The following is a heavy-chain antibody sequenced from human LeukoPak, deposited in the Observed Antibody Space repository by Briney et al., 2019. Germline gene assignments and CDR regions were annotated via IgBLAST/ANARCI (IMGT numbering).Heavy chain of an antibody. V-gene: IGHV3-23*01. Sequence: GGSLRLSCAASGFTVSSNCMTWVRQAPGKGLEWVSAISGSGGSTYYADSVKGRFTISRDNSKNTLYLQMNSLRAEDTAVYYCAKRSYGSGSYYNNPPYYFDYWGQGTLVTVSS. D-gene: IGHD3-10*01. J-gene: IGHJ4*02. CDR3: AKRSYGSGSYYNNPPYYFDY. CDR1: GFTVSSNC. CDR2: ISGSGGST.